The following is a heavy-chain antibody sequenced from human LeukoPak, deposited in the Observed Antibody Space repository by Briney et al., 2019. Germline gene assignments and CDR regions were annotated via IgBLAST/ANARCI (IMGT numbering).Heavy chain of an antibody. V-gene: IGHV1-18*01. CDR1: GYTFTNYG. Sequence: ASVKVSYKASGYTFTNYGISWVRQAPGQGLEWMGWISVYNGNTNYAQKFQGRVTMTTDTSTSTAYMELRSLRSDDTAVYYCAREVDEPAAGIYYFDYWGQGSLVTVSS. CDR2: ISVYNGNT. J-gene: IGHJ4*02. CDR3: AREVDEPAAGIYYFDY. D-gene: IGHD6-13*01.